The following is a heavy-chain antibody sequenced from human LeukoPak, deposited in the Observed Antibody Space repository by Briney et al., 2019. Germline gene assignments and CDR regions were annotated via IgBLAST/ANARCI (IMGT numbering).Heavy chain of an antibody. CDR2: ISSGGSYR. D-gene: IGHD6-19*01. CDR3: ARVIGPYSSPYGMDV. V-gene: IGHV3-21*01. Sequence: PGGSLRLSCAASGFTFSSYSMNWVRQAPGTGLEWVSSISSGGSYRYYADSVKGRFTISRDNAKNSLYLQMNSLRAEDTAVYYCARVIGPYSSPYGMDVRGQGTTVTVSS. CDR1: GFTFSSYS. J-gene: IGHJ6*02.